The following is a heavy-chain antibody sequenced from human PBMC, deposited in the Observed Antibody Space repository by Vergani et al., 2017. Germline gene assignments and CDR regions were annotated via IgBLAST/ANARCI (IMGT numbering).Heavy chain of an antibody. J-gene: IGHJ4*02. Sequence: QVQLVESGGGVVQPGRSLRLSCAASGFTFSSYAMHWVRQAPGKGLEWVAVISYDGSNKYYADSVKGRFTISRDNSKNTLYLQMNSLRAEDTAVYYCARDGYDFWSGYYRMIGYYFDYWGQGTLVTVSS. D-gene: IGHD3-3*01. CDR2: ISYDGSNK. CDR3: ARDGYDFWSGYYRMIGYYFDY. CDR1: GFTFSSYA. V-gene: IGHV3-30-3*01.